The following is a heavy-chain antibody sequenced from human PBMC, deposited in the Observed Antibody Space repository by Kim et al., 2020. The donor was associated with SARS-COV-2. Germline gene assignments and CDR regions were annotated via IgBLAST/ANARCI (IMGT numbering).Heavy chain of an antibody. CDR2: ISNDGSNK. CDR1: GFTFSSYA. V-gene: IGHV3-30*04. Sequence: GGSLRLSCAASGFTFSSYAMHWVRQAPGKGLEWVSVISNDGSNKYYADSVKGRFTISRDNSKNTLYLQMNSLRAEDTAVYYCARDDIIRWGQGTLVTVSS. D-gene: IGHD2-15*01. CDR3: ARDDIIR. J-gene: IGHJ4*02.